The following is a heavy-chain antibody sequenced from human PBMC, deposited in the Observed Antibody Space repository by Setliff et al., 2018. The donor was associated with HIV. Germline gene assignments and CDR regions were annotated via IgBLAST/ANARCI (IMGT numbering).Heavy chain of an antibody. J-gene: IGHJ4*02. CDR2: IYHSGST. CDR3: AREGGGYSGTYFNFPFDS. Sequence: LSLTCAVSGCSISSGYYWGWIRQPPGKGLEWIGSIYHSGSTYYNPSLKSRVTMSIDTSTNQFSLKLNSVTAADMATYYCAREGGGYSGTYFNFPFDSWGQGTLVTVSS. V-gene: IGHV4-38-2*02. D-gene: IGHD1-26*01. CDR1: GCSISSGYY.